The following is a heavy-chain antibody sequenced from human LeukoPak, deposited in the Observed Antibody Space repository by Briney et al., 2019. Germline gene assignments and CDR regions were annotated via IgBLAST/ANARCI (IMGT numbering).Heavy chain of an antibody. CDR3: AREITGGPGVGRLYAFDI. D-gene: IGHD7-27*01. CDR2: IYTSGST. V-gene: IGHV4-61*02. CDR1: GGSISSGSYY. Sequence: PSQTLSLTCTVSGGSISSGSYYWSWIRQPAGKGLEWIGRIYTSGSTNYNPSLKSRVTMSVDTSKNQFSLKLSSVTAADTAVYYCAREITGGPGVGRLYAFDIWGQGTMVTVSS. J-gene: IGHJ3*02.